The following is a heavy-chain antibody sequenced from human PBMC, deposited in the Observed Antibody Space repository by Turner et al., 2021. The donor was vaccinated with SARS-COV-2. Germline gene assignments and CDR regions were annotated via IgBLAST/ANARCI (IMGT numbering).Heavy chain of an antibody. CDR2: LNPGNGDT. J-gene: IGHJ3*01. D-gene: IGHD3-22*01. Sequence: VQLVQSAPDVKKPGASVRVSCKASGYSFSGYNIHWVRQAPGQGLEWMGWLNPGNGDTDSAQKFQGRLTMTRDTSIRTAYMDLTRLKSDDTAIYYCARLAPDSSGYLYVGAFDVWGQGTRVTVSS. CDR3: ARLAPDSSGYLYVGAFDV. CDR1: GYSFSGYN. V-gene: IGHV1-2*02.